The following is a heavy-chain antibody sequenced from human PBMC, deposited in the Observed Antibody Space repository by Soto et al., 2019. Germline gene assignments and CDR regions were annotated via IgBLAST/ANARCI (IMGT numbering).Heavy chain of an antibody. D-gene: IGHD2-21*02. CDR1: GGTVASSHW. V-gene: IGHV4-4*02. J-gene: IGHJ5*02. Sequence: SETLSLTCGVSGGTVASSHWWSWVRQSPGRGLEWIGNVYHTGDTNFNPSLQSRVTFSVDKSNNQFSLRLTSVTAADTAVYFCAREIVTAGGNNYFDPWGPGTLVTAPQ. CDR3: AREIVTAGGNNYFDP. CDR2: VYHTGDT.